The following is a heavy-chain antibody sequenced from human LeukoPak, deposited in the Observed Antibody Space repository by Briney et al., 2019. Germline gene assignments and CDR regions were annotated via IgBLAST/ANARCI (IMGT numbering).Heavy chain of an antibody. CDR1: GGSISSYY. D-gene: IGHD3-3*01. V-gene: IGHV4-59*01. CDR2: IYYSGST. J-gene: IGHJ4*02. Sequence: PSKTLSLTCTVSGGSISSYYWSWIRQPPGKGLEWIGYIYYSGSTNYNPSLKSRVTISVDTSKNQFSPKLSSVTAADTAVYYCARSATEPFWSGYHYYFDYWGQGTLVTVSS. CDR3: ARSATEPFWSGYHYYFDY.